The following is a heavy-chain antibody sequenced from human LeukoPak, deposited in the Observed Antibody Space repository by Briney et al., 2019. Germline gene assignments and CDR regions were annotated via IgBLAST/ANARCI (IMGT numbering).Heavy chain of an antibody. D-gene: IGHD3-22*01. CDR1: GYFISNDYC. J-gene: IGHJ4*02. Sequence: SETLSLTCTVSGYFISNDYCWGWIRQPPGKGLEWIGSIHQSGSTYYNPSLKSRVTISLDTSKKQFSLKLSSVTAADTAVYYCARQHYYDSSDYSAWVDCWGQGILVTVSS. CDR2: IHQSGST. CDR3: ARQHYYDSSDYSAWVDC. V-gene: IGHV4-38-2*02.